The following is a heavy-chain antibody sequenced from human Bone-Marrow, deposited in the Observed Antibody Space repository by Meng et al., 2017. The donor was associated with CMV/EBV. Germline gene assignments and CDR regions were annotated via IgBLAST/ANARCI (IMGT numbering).Heavy chain of an antibody. CDR3: AREIGNYDYYSGMDV. D-gene: IGHD4-23*01. CDR1: GFIFNSYS. V-gene: IGHV3-21*01. CDR2: ISSSSYHI. Sequence: GGSLRLSCAASGFIFNSYSMNWVRQAPGKGLEWVSSISSSSYHIFYADSVKGRFTISRDNAKKSLYLQMNSLRVEDTAVYYCAREIGNYDYYSGMDVWGQGTTVTVSS. J-gene: IGHJ6*02.